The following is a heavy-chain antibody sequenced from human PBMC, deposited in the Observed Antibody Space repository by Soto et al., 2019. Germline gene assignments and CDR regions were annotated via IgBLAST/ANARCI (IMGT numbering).Heavy chain of an antibody. CDR3: AARIRARGNDS. CDR2: IYYSGST. CDR1: GGSISSGDYY. Sequence: QVQLQESGPGLVKPSQTLSLTCTVSGGSISSGDYYWSWIRQPPGKGLEWIGYIYYSGSTYYNPSLKSRVTIPVDTSKNQFPLKLSSGTAEDTPVYYCAARIRARGNDSGGQETLVPVSS. V-gene: IGHV4-30-4*01. J-gene: IGHJ4*02.